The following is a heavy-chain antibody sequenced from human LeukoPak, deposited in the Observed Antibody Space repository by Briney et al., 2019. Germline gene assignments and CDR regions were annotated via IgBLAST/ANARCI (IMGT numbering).Heavy chain of an antibody. J-gene: IGHJ4*02. CDR2: ISGSGGST. D-gene: IGHD5-18*01. CDR3: ARGKNSYGPYLDY. CDR1: GFTFSSYA. V-gene: IGHV3-23*01. Sequence: PGGSLRLSCAASGFTFSSYAMSWVRQAPGKGLEWVSIISGSGGSTYYADSVKGRFTISRDNSKNTLYVRMNSLRAEDTAVYYCARGKNSYGPYLDYWGQGTLVTVSS.